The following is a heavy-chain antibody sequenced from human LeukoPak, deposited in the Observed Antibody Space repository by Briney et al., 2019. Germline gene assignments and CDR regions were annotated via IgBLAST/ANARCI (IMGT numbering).Heavy chain of an antibody. CDR2: MNPNSGNT. Sequence: VSVKVSCKASGYTFTSYDINWVRQATGQGIEWMGWMNPNSGNTGYAQKFQGRVTITRNTSISTAYMELSSLRSEDTAVYYCARKDCSGGSCYSNWFDPWGQGTLVTVSS. V-gene: IGHV1-8*03. J-gene: IGHJ5*02. CDR1: GYTFTSYD. CDR3: ARKDCSGGSCYSNWFDP. D-gene: IGHD2-15*01.